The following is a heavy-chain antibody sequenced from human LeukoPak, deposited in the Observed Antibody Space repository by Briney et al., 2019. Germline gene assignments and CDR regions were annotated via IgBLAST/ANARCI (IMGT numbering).Heavy chain of an antibody. J-gene: IGHJ5*02. D-gene: IGHD3-3*01. Sequence: SVKVSCKASGGTFSSYAISWVRQAPGQGLEWMGGIIPIFGTANYAQKFQGRVTITTDESTSTAYMELSSLRSEDTAVYYCARDASITIFGVVRPNWFDPWGQGTLVSVSS. CDR2: IIPIFGTA. V-gene: IGHV1-69*05. CDR1: GGTFSSYA. CDR3: ARDASITIFGVVRPNWFDP.